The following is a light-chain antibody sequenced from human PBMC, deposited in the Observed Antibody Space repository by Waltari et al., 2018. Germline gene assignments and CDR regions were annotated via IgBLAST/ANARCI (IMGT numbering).Light chain of an antibody. CDR3: ASWDDSLNGWV. Sequence: QSVLTQPPSVSEAPGQRVSISCSVSSPNIGNNAVSGYRQVPGQAPNLLIFYDNLVPSGISDHFRGSKSGTLASLVISGLQSGDEAHYYCASWDDSLNGWVFGGGTKVTVL. V-gene: IGLV1-36*01. CDR1: SPNIGNNA. J-gene: IGLJ3*02. CDR2: YDN.